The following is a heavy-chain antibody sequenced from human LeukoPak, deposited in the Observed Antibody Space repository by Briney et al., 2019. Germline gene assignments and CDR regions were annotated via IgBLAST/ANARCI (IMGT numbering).Heavy chain of an antibody. CDR3: AREFRLVVPAAYNWSDP. CDR1: GGSIGSYY. J-gene: IGHJ5*02. Sequence: SETLSLTCAVSGGSIGSYYWSWIRQPPGKGLEWMGYIYYSGSTNYNPSLKSRVTISVDTSTNQFSLKLSSVTAADTAVYYCAREFRLVVPAAYNWSDPWGQGTLVTVSS. V-gene: IGHV4-59*01. D-gene: IGHD2-2*01. CDR2: IYYSGST.